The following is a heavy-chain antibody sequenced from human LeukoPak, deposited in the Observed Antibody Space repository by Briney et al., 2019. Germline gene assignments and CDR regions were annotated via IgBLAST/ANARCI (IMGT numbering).Heavy chain of an antibody. V-gene: IGHV1-69*13. CDR1: GYTFTSYG. J-gene: IGHJ3*02. Sequence: SVKVSCKASGYTFTSYGISWVRQAPGQGLEWMGGIIPIFGTANYAQKFQGRVTITADESTSTAYVELSSLRSEDTAVYYCARRASHDAFDIWGQGTMVTVSS. CDR3: ARRASHDAFDI. CDR2: IIPIFGTA.